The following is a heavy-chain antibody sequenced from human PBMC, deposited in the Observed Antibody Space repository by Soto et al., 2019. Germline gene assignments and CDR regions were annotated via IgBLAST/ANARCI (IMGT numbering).Heavy chain of an antibody. CDR2: INHSGST. CDR1: GCSISSYY. J-gene: IGHJ6*02. CDR3: ASMDV. V-gene: IGHV4-34*01. Sequence: SETLSLTCTVSGCSISSYYWSWIRQPPGKGLEWIGEINHSGSTNYNPSLKSRVTISVDTSKNQFSLKLSSVTAADTAVYYCASMDVWGQGTTVTVSS.